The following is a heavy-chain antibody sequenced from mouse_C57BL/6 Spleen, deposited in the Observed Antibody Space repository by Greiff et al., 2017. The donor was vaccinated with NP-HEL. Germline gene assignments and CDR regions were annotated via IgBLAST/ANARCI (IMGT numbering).Heavy chain of an antibody. D-gene: IGHD2-4*01. CDR3: ERDRDDYDGGYYFDY. CDR1: GFTFSSYA. V-gene: IGHV5-4*01. J-gene: IGHJ2*01. Sequence: EVKLEESGGGLVKPGGSLKLSCAASGFTFSSYAMSWVRQTPEKRLEWVATISDGGSYTYYPDNVKGRFTISRDNAKNNLYLQMSHLKSEDTAMYYCERDRDDYDGGYYFDYWGQGTTLTVSS. CDR2: ISDGGSYT.